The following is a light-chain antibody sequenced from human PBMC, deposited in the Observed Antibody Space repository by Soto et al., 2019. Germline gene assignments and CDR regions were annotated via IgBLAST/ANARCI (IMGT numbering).Light chain of an antibody. CDR2: DDS. Sequence: SYELTQPPSVSVAPGQTARITCGGNNLGSKSVQWYQQQPGQAPVLVVYDDSDRPSGIPERFSGSNSGNTATLTISRVEAGDEADYYCQVWDTGRDHVVFGGGTKLTVL. J-gene: IGLJ2*01. CDR3: QVWDTGRDHVV. V-gene: IGLV3-21*02. CDR1: NLGSKS.